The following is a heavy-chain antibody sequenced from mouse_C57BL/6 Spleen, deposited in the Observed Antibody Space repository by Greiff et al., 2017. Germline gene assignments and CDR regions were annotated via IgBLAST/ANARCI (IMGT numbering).Heavy chain of an antibody. V-gene: IGHV1-64*01. D-gene: IGHD1-1*01. CDR3: ARPIDSTVVATDAMDY. CDR2: IHPNSGST. J-gene: IGHJ4*01. CDR1: AYTFTSSW. Sequence: VQLQQPGAALVNPGASVRLSCKASAYTFTSSWMHWVKQRPGQGLEWIGMIHPNSGSTNYNEKFKSKATLTVDKSSSTAYMQLSSLTSEDSAVYYCARPIDSTVVATDAMDYRGQATSAPASS.